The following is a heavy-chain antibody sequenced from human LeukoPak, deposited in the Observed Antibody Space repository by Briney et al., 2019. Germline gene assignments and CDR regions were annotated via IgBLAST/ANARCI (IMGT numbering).Heavy chain of an antibody. J-gene: IGHJ6*03. Sequence: ASVKVSCKASGYTFTGYYMHWVRQAPGQGLEWMGRINPNSGGTNYAQKFQGRATMTRDTSISTAYMELSRLRSDDTAVYYCAIVGYCSSTSCYAVGDYYYYYYMDVWGKGTTVTVSS. V-gene: IGHV1-2*06. CDR2: INPNSGGT. CDR3: AIVGYCSSTSCYAVGDYYYYYYMDV. CDR1: GYTFTGYY. D-gene: IGHD2-2*01.